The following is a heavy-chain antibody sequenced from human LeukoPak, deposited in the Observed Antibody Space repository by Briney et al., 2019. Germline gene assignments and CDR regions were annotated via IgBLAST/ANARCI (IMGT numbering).Heavy chain of an antibody. CDR1: GYTFTGYY. D-gene: IGHD3-10*01. Sequence: GASVKVSCKASGYTFTGYYMHWVRQAPGQGLEWMGWISAYNGNTNYAQKLQGRVTMTTDTSTSTAYMELRSLRSDDTAVYYCARGPSLNLWFGELAGMDVWGQGTTVTVSS. V-gene: IGHV1-18*04. J-gene: IGHJ6*02. CDR2: ISAYNGNT. CDR3: ARGPSLNLWFGELAGMDV.